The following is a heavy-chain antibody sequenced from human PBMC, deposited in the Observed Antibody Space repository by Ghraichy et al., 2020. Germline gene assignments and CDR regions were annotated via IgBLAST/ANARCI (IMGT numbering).Heavy chain of an antibody. CDR1: GGSISSYY. CDR3: AREYSSPREVFGMDV. Sequence: SETLSLTCSVSGGSISSYYWNWIRQPPGKGLEWIGYIYYSGSTNYNPSLKSRVTISVDTSKNQFSLKLTSVTAADTAVYYCAREYSSPREVFGMDVRGQGTTVTVSS. D-gene: IGHD6-19*01. J-gene: IGHJ6*02. V-gene: IGHV4-59*01. CDR2: IYYSGST.